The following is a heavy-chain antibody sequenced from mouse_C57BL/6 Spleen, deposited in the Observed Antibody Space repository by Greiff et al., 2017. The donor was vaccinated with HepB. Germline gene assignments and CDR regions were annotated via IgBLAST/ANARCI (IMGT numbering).Heavy chain of an antibody. CDR3: ARGDYSNYGYFDV. V-gene: IGHV1-50*01. Sequence: VQLQQPGAELVKPGASVKLSCKASGYTFTSYWMQWVKQRPGQGLEWIGEIDPSDSYTNYNQKFKGKATLTVDTSSSTAYMQLSSLTSEDSAVYYCARGDYSNYGYFDVWGTGTTVTVSS. CDR2: IDPSDSYT. J-gene: IGHJ1*03. CDR1: GYTFTSYW. D-gene: IGHD2-5*01.